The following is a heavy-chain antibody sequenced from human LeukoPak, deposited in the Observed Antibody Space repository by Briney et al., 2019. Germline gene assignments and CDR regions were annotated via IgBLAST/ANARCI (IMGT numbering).Heavy chain of an antibody. Sequence: VASVKVSCKASGSTFTRYYIHWVRQAPGQGLDWMGMINPSSGSTRFAQMFQDRVTMTRDTSTSAAYMELSSLTSEDTAMYYCARTYSSSWSYCDSWGQGTLVTVSS. V-gene: IGHV1-46*01. J-gene: IGHJ4*02. CDR3: ARTYSSSWSYCDS. D-gene: IGHD6-13*01. CDR1: GSTFTRYY. CDR2: INPSSGST.